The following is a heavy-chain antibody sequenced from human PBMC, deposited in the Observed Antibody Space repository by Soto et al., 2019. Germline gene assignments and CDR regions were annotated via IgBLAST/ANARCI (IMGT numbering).Heavy chain of an antibody. D-gene: IGHD5-18*01. Sequence: QVQLVQSGAEVKKPGSSVKVSCKASGGTFSSYAISWVRQAPGQGLEWMGGSIPIFGTANYAQKFQGRVTITADESTSTAYMELSSLRCEDTAVYYCARREVDTGMVQSGVTYYNGMDVWGQGNTVTVSS. CDR2: SIPIFGTA. CDR1: GGTFSSYA. V-gene: IGHV1-69*01. J-gene: IGHJ6*02. CDR3: ARREVDTGMVQSGVTYYNGMDV.